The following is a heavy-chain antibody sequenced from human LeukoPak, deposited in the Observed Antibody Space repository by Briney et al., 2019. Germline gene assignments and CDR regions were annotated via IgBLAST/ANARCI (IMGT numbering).Heavy chain of an antibody. Sequence: SETLSLTSTVSGSSISSGYYWGWIRQSPGKGLEWIGSIYHGGSTYYNPSLRSRVIVSVDTSKNHFSLKMSSVTAADTAVYYCARDLASCAGDCYSDGFDYWGQGALVTVSS. V-gene: IGHV4-38-2*02. J-gene: IGHJ4*02. D-gene: IGHD2-21*02. CDR3: ARDLASCAGDCYSDGFDY. CDR1: GSSISSGYY. CDR2: IYHGGST.